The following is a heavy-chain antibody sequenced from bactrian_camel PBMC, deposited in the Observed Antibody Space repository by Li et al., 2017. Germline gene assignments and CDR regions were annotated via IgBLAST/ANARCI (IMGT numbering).Heavy chain of an antibody. D-gene: IGHD5*01. CDR1: GDTIGRYC. CDR3: AAGTGVDWVPCA. J-gene: IGHJ4*01. Sequence: HVQLVESGGGSVQVGGSLTLSCVASGDTIGRYCMGWFRQIPDREREGVATIHTGGSTSYADSVKGRFTISRDNVKNTLYLQMNSLKPEDTGMYYCAAGTGVDWVPCARDQGTQVTVS. CDR2: IHTGGST. V-gene: IGHV3S55*01.